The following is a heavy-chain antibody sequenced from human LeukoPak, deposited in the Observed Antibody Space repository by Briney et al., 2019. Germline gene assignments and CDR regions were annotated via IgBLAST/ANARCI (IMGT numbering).Heavy chain of an antibody. Sequence: PSETLSLTCTVSGGSISGYYWSRIRQSPEKGLVWIGYMYYSGSTNYNPSLRSRVTMSVDMSKNQFSLKLTSVTAADTALYYCARHFTYYYDTSGYPRDAFDIWGQGTMVTVSS. V-gene: IGHV4-59*08. J-gene: IGHJ3*02. CDR1: GGSISGYY. CDR3: ARHFTYYYDTSGYPRDAFDI. D-gene: IGHD3-22*01. CDR2: MYYSGST.